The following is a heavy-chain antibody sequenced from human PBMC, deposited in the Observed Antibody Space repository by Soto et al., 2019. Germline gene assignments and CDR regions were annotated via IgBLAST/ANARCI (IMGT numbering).Heavy chain of an antibody. J-gene: IGHJ6*02. Sequence: PLVIHSLTWSVSGGSIGGSSDYWGWIRQPPGKGLEWIGSIYYSGSTYYNPSLKSRVTISVDTSKNQFSLKLSSVTAADTAVYYCARLFRQKYSSSSYDYGSGSYSYYYYGMDVWGQGTTVTVS. CDR1: GGSIGGSSDY. V-gene: IGHV4-39*01. D-gene: IGHD3-10*01. CDR3: ARLFRQKYSSSSYDYGSGSYSYYYYGMDV. CDR2: IYYSGST.